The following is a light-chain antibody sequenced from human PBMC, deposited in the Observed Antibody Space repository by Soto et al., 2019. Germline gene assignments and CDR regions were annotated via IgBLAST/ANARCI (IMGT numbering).Light chain of an antibody. CDR3: QQYGSSPLT. CDR1: QSIANS. J-gene: IGKJ4*01. V-gene: IGKV3-20*01. CDR2: RAS. Sequence: EIVLTQSPGTLSLSPGERASLSCRASQSIANSLAWYQQKPGQAPRLLIYRASSRATGIPDRFSGSGSGTDFTLTISRLEPEDFAVYYCQQYGSSPLTFGGGTKVDIK.